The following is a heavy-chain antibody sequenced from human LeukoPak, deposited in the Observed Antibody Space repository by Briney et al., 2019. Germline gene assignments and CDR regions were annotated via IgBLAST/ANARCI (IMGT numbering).Heavy chain of an antibody. CDR1: GGSISNNW. D-gene: IGHD3-9*01. V-gene: IGHV4-4*02. CDR3: ARGGKLRYFDWLQNWFDP. CDR2: IYHNGST. J-gene: IGHJ5*02. Sequence: PSGTLSLTCAVSGGSISNNWWTWVRQPPGKGLEWIGEIYHNGSTNYNPSLKSRVTISVDTSKNQFSLKLSSVTAADTAVYYCARGGKLRYFDWLQNWFDPWGQGTLVTVSS.